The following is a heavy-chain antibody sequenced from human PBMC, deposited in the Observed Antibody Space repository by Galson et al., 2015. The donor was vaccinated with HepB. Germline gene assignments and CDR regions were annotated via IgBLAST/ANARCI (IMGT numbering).Heavy chain of an antibody. D-gene: IGHD3-3*01. CDR3: AKDRRLSGSGYFADDVFEI. CDR2: ISRSGGST. CDR1: GFTFSNFA. Sequence: LRLSCAASGFTFSNFAMNWVRQPPGKGLHWVSSISRSGGSTFYADFVKGRFTISRDDSKNTLSLQMNSLRAEDTAVYYCAKDRRLSGSGYFADDVFEIWGQGTMVSVSS. V-gene: IGHV3-23*01. J-gene: IGHJ3*02.